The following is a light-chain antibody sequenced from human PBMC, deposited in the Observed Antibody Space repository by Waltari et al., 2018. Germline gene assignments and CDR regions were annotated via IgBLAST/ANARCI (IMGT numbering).Light chain of an antibody. V-gene: IGKV4-1*01. Sequence: KAASISYTSRSILLSTNKKNYLDWYQQKPSQPPRRLVYWASNRISGVPDRFSGSGSGADFTLRISSVEAEDVAVYYCLQCYSSPLTFGGGTKVEIK. CDR1: RSILLSTNKKNY. J-gene: IGKJ4*02. CDR2: WAS. CDR3: LQCYSSPLT.